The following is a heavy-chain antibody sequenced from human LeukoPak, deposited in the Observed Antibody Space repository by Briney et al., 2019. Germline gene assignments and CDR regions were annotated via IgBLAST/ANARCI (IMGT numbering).Heavy chain of an antibody. V-gene: IGHV4-34*01. J-gene: IGHJ4*02. CDR3: VRRGYSYGS. CDR2: INHSGNT. Sequence: SETLSLTCAVYGGSFTGYYWSWIRQPPGKGLEWIGEINHSGNTNYNPSLKSRVTISVDTSKNQFSLRLTSVTAADTAVYYCVRRGYSYGSWGQGTLVTVSS. CDR1: GGSFTGYY. D-gene: IGHD5-18*01.